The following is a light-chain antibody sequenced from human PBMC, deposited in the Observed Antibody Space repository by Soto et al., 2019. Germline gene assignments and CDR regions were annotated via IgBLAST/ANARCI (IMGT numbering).Light chain of an antibody. Sequence: DIQMTQSPSSLSASLGDRVTITCRASQGIGVYLAWFQQKPGNAPKLLIYAASTLQSGVPSRFSGSGSGTXXXXXXXXLQPEDVATYYCQKYNSAPLTFGGGTRVEIK. CDR2: AAS. CDR3: QKYNSAPLT. V-gene: IGKV1-27*01. J-gene: IGKJ4*01. CDR1: QGIGVY.